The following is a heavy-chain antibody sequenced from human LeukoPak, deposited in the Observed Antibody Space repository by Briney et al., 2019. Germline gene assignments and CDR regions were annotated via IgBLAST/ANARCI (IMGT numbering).Heavy chain of an antibody. CDR2: ISGSGGST. CDR3: AKDCSSTSCYDY. Sequence: GGSLRLSCAASGFTFSGYAMSWVRQAPGKGLEWVSAISGSGGSTYYADSVKGRFTISRDNSKNTLYLQMNSLRAEDTAVYYCAKDCSSTSCYDYWGQGTLVTVSS. CDR1: GFTFSGYA. J-gene: IGHJ4*02. D-gene: IGHD2-2*01. V-gene: IGHV3-23*01.